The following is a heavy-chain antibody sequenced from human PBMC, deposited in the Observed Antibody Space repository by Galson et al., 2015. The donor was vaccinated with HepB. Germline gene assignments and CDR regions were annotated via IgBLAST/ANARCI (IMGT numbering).Heavy chain of an antibody. V-gene: IGHV4-34*01. CDR1: GGSFSGYY. CDR2: TNHSGST. D-gene: IGHD6-19*01. CDR3: VERAVAGPLSWFDP. J-gene: IGHJ5*02. Sequence: TLSLTCAVYGGSFSGYYWSWIRQPPGKGLEWIGETNHSGSTTYNPSPKSRVTILVDTSQNQFSLKLRSVTAADTAVYYCVERAVAGPLSWFDPWGQGTLVTVSS.